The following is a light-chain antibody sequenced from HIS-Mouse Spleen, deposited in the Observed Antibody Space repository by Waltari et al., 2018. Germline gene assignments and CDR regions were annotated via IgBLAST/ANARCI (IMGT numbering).Light chain of an antibody. CDR3: SSYTSSSTEV. Sequence: QSALTQPASVSGSPGQSLTISCTGTNSDVGGYNYVFWYQQHPGKAPKLMIYDVSNRPSGVSNRFSGSKSGNTASLTISGLQAEDEADYYCSSYTSSSTEVFGGGTKLTVL. V-gene: IGLV2-14*03. CDR2: DVS. CDR1: NSDVGGYNY. J-gene: IGLJ2*01.